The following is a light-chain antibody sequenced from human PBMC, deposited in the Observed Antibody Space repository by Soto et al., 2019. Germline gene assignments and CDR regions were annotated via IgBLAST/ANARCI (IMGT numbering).Light chain of an antibody. CDR3: RSYTSSSIPWV. J-gene: IGLJ3*02. Sequence: QSALTQPASVSGSPGQSITISCTGTSSDISGYNYVSWYQQHPGKAPKLMIYEVSNRPSGVSNRFSGSKSGNTASLTISGLQAEDEADYYCRSYTSSSIPWVFGGGTKLTVL. CDR2: EVS. V-gene: IGLV2-14*01. CDR1: SSDISGYNY.